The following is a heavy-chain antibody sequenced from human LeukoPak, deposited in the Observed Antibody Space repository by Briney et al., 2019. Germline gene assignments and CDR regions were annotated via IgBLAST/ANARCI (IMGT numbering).Heavy chain of an antibody. J-gene: IGHJ4*02. CDR3: AHSQGIPPNFDS. D-gene: IGHD2-21*01. CDR1: GFSLSTSGVG. Sequence: SGPTLVNPTQTLTLTCTFSGFSLSTSGVGVGWIREPPGKALEWLALIYWNDDKRYSPSLKSRLTITKDTSKNQVVLTMTNTDPVDTATYYCAHSQGIPPNFDSWGQGTLVSVSS. CDR2: IYWNDDK. V-gene: IGHV2-5*01.